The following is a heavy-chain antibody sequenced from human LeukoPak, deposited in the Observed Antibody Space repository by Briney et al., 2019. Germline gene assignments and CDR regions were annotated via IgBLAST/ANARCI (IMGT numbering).Heavy chain of an antibody. J-gene: IGHJ6*02. CDR1: GFYFSSYW. Sequence: GGSLRLSCAASGFYFSSYWMSWVRQAPGKGLEWVANIKQDGSEKYYVDSVKGRFTISRDNAKNSLYLQMNSLRAEDTAVYYCASVDVWGQGTTVTVSS. CDR2: IKQDGSEK. CDR3: ASVDV. V-gene: IGHV3-7*01.